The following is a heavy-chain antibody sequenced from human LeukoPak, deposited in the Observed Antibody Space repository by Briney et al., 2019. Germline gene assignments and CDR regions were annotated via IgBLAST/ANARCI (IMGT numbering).Heavy chain of an antibody. CDR2: ISWDGVT. V-gene: IGHV3-43D*03. D-gene: IGHD6-6*01. CDR3: AKDDSSSSWAGYFDY. J-gene: IGHJ4*02. Sequence: GGSLRLSCAASGFTFGDYAMHWVRQAPGKGLEWVSPISWDGVTYYADSVKGRFTISRDNSKDSLYLQMNSLRAEDTGFYYCAKDDSSSSWAGYFDYWGQGTLVTVSS. CDR1: GFTFGDYA.